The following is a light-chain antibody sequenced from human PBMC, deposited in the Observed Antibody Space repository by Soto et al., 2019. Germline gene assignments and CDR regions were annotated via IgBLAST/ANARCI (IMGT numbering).Light chain of an antibody. CDR3: QQLKTYPVT. CDR1: QGISRY. Sequence: DIQMTQSPSSLSASVGDSVTITCRASQGISRYLSWYQQKPGRAPKXLISAASTLQSGVPARFRAIVSGTDGTLSLPRLKPEDGATDEGQQLKTYPVTFFGGTKVDI. J-gene: IGKJ4*01. CDR2: AAS. V-gene: IGKV1-9*01.